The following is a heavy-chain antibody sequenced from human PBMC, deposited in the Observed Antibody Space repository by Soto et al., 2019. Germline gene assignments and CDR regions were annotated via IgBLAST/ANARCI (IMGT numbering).Heavy chain of an antibody. CDR1: GFTFSSYS. CDR3: ARVGESYGFPFDY. D-gene: IGHD5-18*01. CDR2: ISSSSSYI. Sequence: SLRLSCAASGFTFSSYSMNWVRQAPGKGLEWVSSISSSSSYIYYADSVKGRFTISRDNAKNSLYLQMNSLRAEDTAVYYCARVGESYGFPFDYWGQGTLVTVSS. V-gene: IGHV3-21*01. J-gene: IGHJ4*02.